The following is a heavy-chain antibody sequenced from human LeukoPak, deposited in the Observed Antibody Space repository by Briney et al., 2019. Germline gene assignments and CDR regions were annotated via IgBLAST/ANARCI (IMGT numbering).Heavy chain of an antibody. CDR1: GFTFSSYA. D-gene: IGHD4-17*01. Sequence: GGSLRLSCAASGFTFSSYAMHWVRQAPGKGLEWVAVISYDGNNKDNADSVKGRFTISRDNSKNTLYLQMNSLRAEDTAVYYCANTYGSWGQGTLVTVSS. V-gene: IGHV3-30-3*01. CDR2: ISYDGNNK. CDR3: ANTYGS. J-gene: IGHJ4*02.